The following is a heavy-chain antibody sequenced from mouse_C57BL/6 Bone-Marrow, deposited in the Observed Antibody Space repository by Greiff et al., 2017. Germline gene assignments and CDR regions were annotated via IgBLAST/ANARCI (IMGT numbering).Heavy chain of an antibody. Sequence: QVQLQQPGAELVKPGASVKLSCKASGYTFTSYWMQWVKQRPGQGLEWIGEIDPSDSYTNYNQKFKGKATLTVDTSSSTAYMQLSSLTSEDSAVYYCARRGTGPYAMDYWGQGTSVTVSS. CDR1: GYTFTSYW. CDR2: IDPSDSYT. J-gene: IGHJ4*01. V-gene: IGHV1-50*01. D-gene: IGHD4-1*01. CDR3: ARRGTGPYAMDY.